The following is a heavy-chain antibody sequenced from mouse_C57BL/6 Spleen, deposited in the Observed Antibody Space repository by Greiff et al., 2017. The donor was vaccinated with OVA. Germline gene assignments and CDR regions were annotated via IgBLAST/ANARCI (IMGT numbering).Heavy chain of an antibody. D-gene: IGHD1-1*01. J-gene: IGHJ2*01. CDR1: GFTFSSYG. CDR2: ISSGGSYT. V-gene: IGHV5-6*01. Sequence: EVMLVESGGDLVKPGGSLKLSCAASGFTFSSYGMSWVRQTPDKGLEWVATISSGGSYTYYPDSVKGRFTISRDNAKNTLYLQMSSLKSEDTAMYYCARQITTVVAFDYWGQGTTLTVSS. CDR3: ARQITTVVAFDY.